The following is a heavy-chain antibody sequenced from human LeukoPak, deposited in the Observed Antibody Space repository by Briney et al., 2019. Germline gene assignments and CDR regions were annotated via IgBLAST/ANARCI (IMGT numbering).Heavy chain of an antibody. CDR1: GFTLSSYG. Sequence: GGSLRLSCAASGFTLSSYGMHWVRQAPGKGLEWVAFIRYDGSNKYYADSVKGRFTISRDNSKNTLYLQMNSLRAEDTAVYYCAKDLGTVTTAWGQGTLVTVSS. CDR2: IRYDGSNK. D-gene: IGHD4-11*01. CDR3: AKDLGTVTTA. V-gene: IGHV3-30*02. J-gene: IGHJ5*02.